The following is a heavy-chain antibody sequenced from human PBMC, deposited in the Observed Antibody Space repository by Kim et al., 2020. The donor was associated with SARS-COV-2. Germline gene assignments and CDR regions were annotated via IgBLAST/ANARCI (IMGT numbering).Heavy chain of an antibody. CDR3: ARDIVVVVGGGYYYNGMDV. Sequence: GGSLRLSCAASGFTFSNYWMSWVRQAPGKGLEWVANIKQDGSEKYYVDSVKGRFTISRDNAKNSLYLQMNSLRAEDTAVYYCARDIVVVVGGGYYYNGMDVWGQGTTVTVSS. CDR2: IKQDGSEK. CDR1: GFTFSNYW. J-gene: IGHJ6*02. D-gene: IGHD2-15*01. V-gene: IGHV3-7*01.